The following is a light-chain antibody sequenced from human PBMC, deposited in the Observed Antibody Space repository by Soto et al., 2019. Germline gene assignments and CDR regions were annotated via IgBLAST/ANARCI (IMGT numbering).Light chain of an antibody. J-gene: IGLJ2*01. CDR3: AAWGDSLNGPV. Sequence: QSVRAQPPSASGTPGQRVTMSCSGSSSNIGSNTVNWYQQLPGTAPKLLIYSNNQRPSGVPDRFSGSKSGTSASLAISGLQSEDEADYYCAAWGDSLNGPVFGGGTKVTVL. CDR1: SSNIGSNT. CDR2: SNN. V-gene: IGLV1-44*01.